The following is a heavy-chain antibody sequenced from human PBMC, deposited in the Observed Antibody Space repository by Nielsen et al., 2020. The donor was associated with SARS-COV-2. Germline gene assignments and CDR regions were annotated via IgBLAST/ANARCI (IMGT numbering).Heavy chain of an antibody. CDR1: GDSISSSNW. Sequence: SETLSLTCAVSGDSISSSNWWSWVRQPPGKGLEWLGEIYHSGNTNYNPSLKSRVTISVDKSENQFSLRLISVTAADTAVYYCARLLTNTGNYFRFDPWGQGTLVTVSS. CDR3: ARLLTNTGNYFRFDP. V-gene: IGHV4-4*02. CDR2: IYHSGNT. J-gene: IGHJ5*02. D-gene: IGHD1-26*01.